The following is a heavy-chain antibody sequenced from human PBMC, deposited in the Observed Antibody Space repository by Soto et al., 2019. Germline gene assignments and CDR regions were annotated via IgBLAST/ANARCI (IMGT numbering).Heavy chain of an antibody. CDR1: GNSFTNYW. CDR2: IDPSDSYT. Sequence: PGESLKISCKGSGNSFTNYWINWVRQMPGKGLEWMGRIDPSDSYTNYSPSFQGHVTISADKSISTAYLQWSSLKASDTAMYYCARQMTPVAAAAHYYYGMDVCGQGTTVTVSS. V-gene: IGHV5-10-1*01. CDR3: ARQMTPVAAAAHYYYGMDV. D-gene: IGHD6-13*01. J-gene: IGHJ6*02.